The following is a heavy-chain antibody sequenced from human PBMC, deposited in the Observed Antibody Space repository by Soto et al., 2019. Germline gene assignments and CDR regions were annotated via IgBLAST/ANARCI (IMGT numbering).Heavy chain of an antibody. CDR2: ISTYNGNT. D-gene: IGHD3-10*01. CDR1: GYTFTSYG. CDR3: AREMVRGVGSDY. J-gene: IGHJ4*02. V-gene: IGHV1-18*01. Sequence: QVQLVQSGAEVKKPGASVKISCKASGYTFTSYGISWVRQAPGQGLEWMGWISTYNGNTKYAQKLQGRGTTTTDTSTSTAYMELRSLGSDDTAVFYCAREMVRGVGSDYWGQGTLVTVSS.